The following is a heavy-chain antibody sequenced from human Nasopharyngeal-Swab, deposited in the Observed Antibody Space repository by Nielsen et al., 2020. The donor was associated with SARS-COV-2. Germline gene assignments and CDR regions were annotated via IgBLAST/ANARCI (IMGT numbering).Heavy chain of an antibody. CDR2: IKQDGSEK. V-gene: IGHV3-7*01. CDR1: GFTFSSYW. D-gene: IGHD3-10*01. J-gene: IGHJ4*02. CDR3: ARLMVRGVYYFDY. Sequence: GESLKISCAASGFTFSSYWMSWVSQAPGKGLEWVANIKQDGSEKYYVDSVKGRFTISRDNAKNSLYLQMNSLRAEDTAVYYCARLMVRGVYYFDYWCQGTLFTVSS.